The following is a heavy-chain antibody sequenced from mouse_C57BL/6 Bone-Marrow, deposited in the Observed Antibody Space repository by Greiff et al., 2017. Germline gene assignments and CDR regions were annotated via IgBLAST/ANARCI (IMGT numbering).Heavy chain of an antibody. CDR2: IRWTSGNYAT. Sequence: EVQLEESGGGLVQPGGSMKLSCVASGFTFSNYWMNWVRQSPEKGLEWVAQIRWTSGNYATHYAESVKGRFTISRDDYKSSVYLQMNNLRAEDTGIYYCSQRGGYYGSRRYFEVWGTGTTVTVSS. V-gene: IGHV6-3*01. D-gene: IGHD1-1*01. CDR1: GFTFSNYW. CDR3: SQRGGYYGSRRYFEV. J-gene: IGHJ1*03.